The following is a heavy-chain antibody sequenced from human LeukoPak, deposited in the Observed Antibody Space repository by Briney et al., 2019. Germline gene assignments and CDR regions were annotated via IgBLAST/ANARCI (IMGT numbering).Heavy chain of an antibody. CDR3: ARGEVQPTFDTNNYYYYGMDV. Sequence: SVKVSCKASGGTFSGYAISWVRQAPGQGLEWMGGIIPIFGTANYAQKFQGRVTITADESTSTAYMELSSLRSEDTAVYYCARGEVQPTFDTNNYYYYGMDVWGKGTTVTVSS. V-gene: IGHV1-69*13. CDR1: GGTFSGYA. CDR2: IIPIFGTA. J-gene: IGHJ6*04. D-gene: IGHD1-26*01.